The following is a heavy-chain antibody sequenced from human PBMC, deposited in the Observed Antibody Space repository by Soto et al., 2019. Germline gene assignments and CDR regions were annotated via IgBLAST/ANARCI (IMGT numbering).Heavy chain of an antibody. Sequence: GGSLRLSCAASGFTFSSYGMHWVRQAPGKGLEWVAVISYDGSNKYYADSVKGRFTISRDNSKNTLYLQMNSLRAEDTAVYYCAKDRTTMVRGINWFDPWGQGTLVTVSS. V-gene: IGHV3-30*18. D-gene: IGHD3-10*01. CDR1: GFTFSSYG. CDR2: ISYDGSNK. CDR3: AKDRTTMVRGINWFDP. J-gene: IGHJ5*02.